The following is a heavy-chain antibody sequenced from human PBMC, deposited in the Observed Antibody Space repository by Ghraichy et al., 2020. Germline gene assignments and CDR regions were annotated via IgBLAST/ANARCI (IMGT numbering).Heavy chain of an antibody. CDR2: ISADGSNK. CDR1: GFTFSNYG. D-gene: IGHD6-19*01. CDR3: AKERDTSGYYSFRGDYYGMDG. V-gene: IGHV3-30*18. J-gene: IGHJ6*01. Sequence: GGSLRLSCAASGFTFSNYGMHWVRQAPGQGLEWVAVISADGSNKYNANSGRFSISRDNSKYTMYLQMNFLRPEDTAVYYCAKERDTSGYYSFRGDYYGMDGWGTGTTGTVSS.